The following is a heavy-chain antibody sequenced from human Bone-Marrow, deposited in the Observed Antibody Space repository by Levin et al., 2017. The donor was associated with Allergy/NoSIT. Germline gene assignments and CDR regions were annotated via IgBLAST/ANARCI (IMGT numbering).Heavy chain of an antibody. CDR1: GFSISLYS. V-gene: IGHV3-7*01. D-gene: IGHD2-15*01. J-gene: IGHJ3*02. Sequence: SCAASGFSISLYSMSWVRQAPGKGLECVATMKRDGSEKNYVDSVKGRFTISSDNAKNSLYLQMNSLRADDAAVYYCATEVVVVGDDAFDIWGQGTAVTVSS. CDR2: MKRDGSEK. CDR3: ATEVVVVGDDAFDI.